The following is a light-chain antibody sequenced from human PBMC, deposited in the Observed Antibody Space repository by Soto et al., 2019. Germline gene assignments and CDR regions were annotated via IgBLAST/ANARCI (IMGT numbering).Light chain of an antibody. CDR2: GAS. CDR1: QGIRSD. J-gene: IGKJ2*01. CDR3: LQDYNYPHT. Sequence: AIQMTQSPSSLSASVGDRVTITCRASQGIRSDLGWYQQKPGIAPKLLIYGASTLQSVVPSRFSGSGSGTDFTLTISSLQPEYFSTYYCLQDYNYPHTFGQGTKLEIK. V-gene: IGKV1-6*01.